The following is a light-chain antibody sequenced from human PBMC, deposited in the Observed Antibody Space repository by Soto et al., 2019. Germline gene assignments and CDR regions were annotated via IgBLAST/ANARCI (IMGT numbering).Light chain of an antibody. J-gene: IGKJ2*01. Sequence: EIVLTQSPATLTLSPGERATLSCRASQSVSSYLAWYQQKPGQAPRLLFYDASNMATGIPARFSGSGSGTDFSANINRVEREDCGVFYCQQRSNWPPYAFGQGTKLEIK. CDR2: DAS. CDR3: QQRSNWPPYA. V-gene: IGKV3-11*01. CDR1: QSVSSY.